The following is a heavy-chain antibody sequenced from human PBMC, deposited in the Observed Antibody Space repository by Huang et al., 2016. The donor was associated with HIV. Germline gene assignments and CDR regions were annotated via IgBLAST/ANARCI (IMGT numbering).Heavy chain of an antibody. J-gene: IGHJ4*02. D-gene: IGHD1-26*01. CDR1: GFRFGDYA. CDR3: ARGPEGGEYSFDH. CDR2: VRRRAYGATE. V-gene: IGHV3-49*05. Sequence: EVQLVESGEGLLKAGRSLRLSCATSGFRFGDYAVSWFRQAPGKGLVWISFVRRRAYGATEQYAASMKGRFTISRDDSKNVAYLQVNSLKTEDIGVYYCARGPEGGEYSFDHWGQGTLVTVFS.